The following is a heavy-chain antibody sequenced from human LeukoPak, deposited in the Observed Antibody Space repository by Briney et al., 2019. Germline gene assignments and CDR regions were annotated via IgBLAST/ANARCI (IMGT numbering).Heavy chain of an antibody. V-gene: IGHV1-3*01. CDR3: ATGRLVGATSPFDY. Sequence: ASVKVSCKASGYTFTSYAIHWVRQAPGQRLEWMGWISAGNGNTKYSQNFQGRVTFISNTSATTAFMELSSLRSEDTAVYYCATGRLVGATSPFDYWGQGTLVTVSS. D-gene: IGHD1-26*01. J-gene: IGHJ4*02. CDR1: GYTFTSYA. CDR2: ISAGNGNT.